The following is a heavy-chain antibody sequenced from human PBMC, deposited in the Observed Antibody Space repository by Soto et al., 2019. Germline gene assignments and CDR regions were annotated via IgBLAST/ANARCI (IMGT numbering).Heavy chain of an antibody. D-gene: IGHD4-17*01. CDR2: IIPIFGTA. CDR1: GGTFSSYA. Sequence: EASVKVSCKASGGTFSSYAISWVRQAPGQGLEWMGGIIPIFGTANYAQKFQGRVTITADESTSTAYMELSSLRSEDTAVYYCARVVLGAVTTYYYYGMDVWGQGTTVTVSS. J-gene: IGHJ6*02. V-gene: IGHV1-69*13. CDR3: ARVVLGAVTTYYYYGMDV.